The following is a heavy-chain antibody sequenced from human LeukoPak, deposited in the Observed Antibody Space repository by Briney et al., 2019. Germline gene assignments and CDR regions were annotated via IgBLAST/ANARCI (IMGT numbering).Heavy chain of an antibody. J-gene: IGHJ4*02. CDR3: AKDLVVVGSFDY. Sequence: GGPLRLSCPASGFTFSSYAMSWVRQAPGKGLEWVSAVGPSGVTTYYADSVKGRFTISRDNSKNTLYLQMNSLRAEDTAVYYCAKDLVVVGSFDYWGQGTLVTVSS. D-gene: IGHD2-21*01. CDR2: VGPSGVTT. V-gene: IGHV3-23*01. CDR1: GFTFSSYA.